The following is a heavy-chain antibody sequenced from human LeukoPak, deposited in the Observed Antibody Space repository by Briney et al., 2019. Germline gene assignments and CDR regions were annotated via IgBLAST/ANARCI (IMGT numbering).Heavy chain of an antibody. V-gene: IGHV4-59*01. CDR1: GGSISSYY. CDR3: ARVLVSERKYYYYYYMDV. CDR2: IYYSGST. J-gene: IGHJ6*03. Sequence: SETLSLTCTVSGGSISSYYWSWIRQPPGKGLEWIGYIYYSGSTNYNPSLKSRVTISVDTSKNQFSLKLSSVTAADTAVYYCARVLVSERKYYYYYYMDVWGKGTTVTVSS. D-gene: IGHD1-1*01.